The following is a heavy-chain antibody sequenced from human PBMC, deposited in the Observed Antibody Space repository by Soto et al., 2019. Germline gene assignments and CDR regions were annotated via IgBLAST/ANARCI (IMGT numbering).Heavy chain of an antibody. D-gene: IGHD3-10*01. CDR1: GGSFSGYY. Sequence: QVQLQQWGAGLLKPSETLSLTCAVYGGSFSGYYWSWIRQPPGKGLEWIGEINHSGSTNYNPSLKSRVTISVDTSKNQFSLKLSSVTAADTAVYYCARRRRITMVRGVKGSSNWFDPWGQGTLVTVSS. CDR3: ARRRRITMVRGVKGSSNWFDP. CDR2: INHSGST. J-gene: IGHJ5*02. V-gene: IGHV4-34*01.